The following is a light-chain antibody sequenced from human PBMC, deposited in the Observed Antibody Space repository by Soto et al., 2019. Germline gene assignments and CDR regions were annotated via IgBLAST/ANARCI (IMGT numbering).Light chain of an antibody. Sequence: DIQMTQSHSTLSGSVGDRFTITCLASQTISSWLAWYQQKPGKAPKLLIYKASTLKSGVPSRFSGSGSGTESTLTISSLQPDDFATYYCQHYNSYSEACGQGTRWIS. V-gene: IGKV1-5*03. J-gene: IGKJ1*01. CDR1: QTISSW. CDR2: KAS. CDR3: QHYNSYSEA.